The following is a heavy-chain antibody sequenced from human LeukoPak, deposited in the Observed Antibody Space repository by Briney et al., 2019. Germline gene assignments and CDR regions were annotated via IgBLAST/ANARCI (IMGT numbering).Heavy chain of an antibody. CDR3: TRESGAFSPLGF. Sequence: SGTLSLTCAVSGGSITNTNWWSWVRQPPGKGLEWIGEVHLSGATNYNLSLESRVSMSIDKSKNHLSLEVTSVTAADTAIYYCTRESGAFSPLGFWGQGTLVTVSS. V-gene: IGHV4-4*02. CDR1: GGSITNTNW. J-gene: IGHJ4*02. CDR2: VHLSGAT. D-gene: IGHD1-26*01.